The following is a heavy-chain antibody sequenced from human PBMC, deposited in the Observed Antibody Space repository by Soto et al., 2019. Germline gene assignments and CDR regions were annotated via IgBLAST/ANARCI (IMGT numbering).Heavy chain of an antibody. Sequence: EVQLLESGGGLVQPGGSLRLSCAASGFTFSSYAMSWVHQAPGKGLEWVSAISGSGGSTYYADSVKGRFTISRDNSKNTLYLQMNSLRAEDTAVYYCATQKGQLWLPDNWFDPWGQGTLVTVSS. CDR2: ISGSGGST. D-gene: IGHD5-18*01. CDR3: ATQKGQLWLPDNWFDP. V-gene: IGHV3-23*01. CDR1: GFTFSSYA. J-gene: IGHJ5*02.